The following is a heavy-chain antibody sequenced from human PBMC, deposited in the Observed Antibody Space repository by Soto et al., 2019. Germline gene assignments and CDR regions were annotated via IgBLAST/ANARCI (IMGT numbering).Heavy chain of an antibody. CDR3: ARYYYDSSGYYSDY. J-gene: IGHJ4*02. D-gene: IGHD3-22*01. V-gene: IGHV4-39*01. Sequence: SETLSLTCTVSGGSISSSSYYWGWIRQPPGKGLEWIGSIYYSGSTYYNPSLKSRVTISVDTSKNQFSLKLSSVTAADTAVYYCARYYYDSSGYYSDYWGQGTLVTVSS. CDR1: GGSISSSSYY. CDR2: IYYSGST.